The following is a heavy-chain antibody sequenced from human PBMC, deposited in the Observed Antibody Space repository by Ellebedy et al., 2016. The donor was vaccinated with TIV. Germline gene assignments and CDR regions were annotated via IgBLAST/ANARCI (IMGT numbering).Heavy chain of an antibody. D-gene: IGHD3-10*01. CDR1: GGSFSGYY. Sequence: SQTLSLTXXVYGGSFSGYYWSWIRQPPGKGLEWIGEINHSGSTNYNPSLKGRVTISVDTSKNQFSLKLSSVTAADTAVYYCARGAGVFNPWGQGTLVTVSS. CDR3: ARGAGVFNP. V-gene: IGHV4-34*01. J-gene: IGHJ5*02. CDR2: INHSGST.